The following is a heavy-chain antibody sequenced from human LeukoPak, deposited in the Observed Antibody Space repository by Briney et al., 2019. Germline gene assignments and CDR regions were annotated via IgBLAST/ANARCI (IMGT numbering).Heavy chain of an antibody. J-gene: IGHJ4*02. CDR3: AREAGYSSGWDY. V-gene: IGHV1-69*05. D-gene: IGHD6-19*01. CDR2: IIPIFGTA. CDR1: RGTFSSYA. Sequence: SVKVSCKASRGTFSSYAISWVRQAPGQGLEWMGGIIPIFGTANYAQKFQGRVTITTDESTSTAYMELSSLRSEDTAVYYCAREAGYSSGWDYWGQGTLVTVSS.